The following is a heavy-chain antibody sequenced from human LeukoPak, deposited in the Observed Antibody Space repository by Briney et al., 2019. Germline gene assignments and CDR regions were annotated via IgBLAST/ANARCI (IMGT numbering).Heavy chain of an antibody. CDR2: IWYDGSNK. V-gene: IGHV3-33*01. J-gene: IGHJ6*02. D-gene: IGHD2-15*01. CDR1: GFTFSSYG. Sequence: GGSLRLSCAASGFTFSSYGMHWVRQAPGKGLEWVAVIWYDGSNKYYADSVKGRFTISRDNSKNTLYLQMNSLRAEDTAVYYCAREEYCSGGSCYSTGYYYYYYGMDVWGQGTTVTVSS. CDR3: AREEYCSGGSCYSTGYYYYYYGMDV.